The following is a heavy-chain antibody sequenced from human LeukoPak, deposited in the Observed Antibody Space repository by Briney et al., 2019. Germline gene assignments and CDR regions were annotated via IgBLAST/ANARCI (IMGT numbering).Heavy chain of an antibody. Sequence: GGSLRLSCAASGFTYSSYAMSWVRQAPGKGLEWVSAISVSGGSTYYADSVKGRFTISGDNSKNTLYLQMNSLRAEDTAVYYCARAKRNAFDIWGQGTMVTVSS. CDR1: GFTYSSYA. CDR3: ARAKRNAFDI. CDR2: ISVSGGST. J-gene: IGHJ3*02. V-gene: IGHV3-23*01.